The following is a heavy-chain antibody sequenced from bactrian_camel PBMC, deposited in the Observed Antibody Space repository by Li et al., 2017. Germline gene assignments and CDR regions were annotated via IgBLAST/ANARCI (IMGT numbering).Heavy chain of an antibody. V-gene: IGHV3S53*01. D-gene: IGHD3*01. CDR3: AANSGPWFVRADYCTGLSDFTY. CDR1: GSRFSAKC. CDR2: LNTGGML. J-gene: IGHJ4*01. Sequence: HVQLVESGGGSVQAGGSLRLSCAASGSRFSAKCMAWFRQAPGKEREAVAYLNTGGMLKYAGSVEGRFTISQDSAKNILYLQMYSLKPEDTAMYYCAANSGPWFVRADYCTGLSDFTYWGRGTQVTVS.